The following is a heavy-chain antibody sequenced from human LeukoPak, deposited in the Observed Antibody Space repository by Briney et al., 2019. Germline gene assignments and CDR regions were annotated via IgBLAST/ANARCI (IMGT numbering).Heavy chain of an antibody. D-gene: IGHD2-2*01. Sequence: SETLSLTCAVYGGSFSGYYWSWIRQPPGKGLEWIGRIYTSGSTNYNPSLKSRVTISVDTSKNQFSLKLSSVTAADTAVYYCARELLYCSSTSCYERVDYWGQGTLVTVSS. CDR3: ARELLYCSSTSCYERVDY. V-gene: IGHV4-59*10. CDR1: GGSFSGYY. CDR2: IYTSGST. J-gene: IGHJ4*02.